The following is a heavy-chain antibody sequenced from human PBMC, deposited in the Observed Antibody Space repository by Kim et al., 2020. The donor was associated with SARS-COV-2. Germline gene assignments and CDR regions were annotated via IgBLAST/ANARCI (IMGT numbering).Heavy chain of an antibody. CDR2: ST. V-gene: IGHV4-4*07. CDR3: ASSLLHYLDY. Sequence: STNYNPSLKSRVTMSVDTSKSQFSLKLSSVTAADTAVYYCASSLLHYLDYWGQGTLVTVSS. J-gene: IGHJ4*02.